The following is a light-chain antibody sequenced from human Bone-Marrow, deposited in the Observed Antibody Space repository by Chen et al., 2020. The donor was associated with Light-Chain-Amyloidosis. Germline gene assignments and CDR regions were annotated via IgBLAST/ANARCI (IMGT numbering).Light chain of an antibody. CDR3: QQYNAYPPA. Sequence: DIQMTQSPFSLSASVGDRVTITCRASQNSNNNLAWFQQKPGKAPQSLIYAASRLQSGVPSRFSGSGSGTDFTLTISSLQPEDIAAYYCQQYNAYPPAFGQRTRLDIK. CDR2: AAS. J-gene: IGKJ5*01. V-gene: IGKV1-16*01. CDR1: QNSNNN.